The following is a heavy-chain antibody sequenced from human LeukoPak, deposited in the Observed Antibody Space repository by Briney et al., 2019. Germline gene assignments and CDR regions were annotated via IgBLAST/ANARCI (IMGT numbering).Heavy chain of an antibody. V-gene: IGHV1-18*01. CDR2: ITAYNGNT. J-gene: IGHJ4*02. CDR1: GYTFTIYG. CDR3: ARDLCSSGWYPGY. Sequence: ASVKVSCKASGYTFTIYGISWVPQAPEQGLEWMGWITAYNGNTNYAQKLQGRVTMTKDTSTSTAYMELRSLRSDDTAVYYCARDLCSSGWYPGYWGQGTLVTVSS. D-gene: IGHD6-19*01.